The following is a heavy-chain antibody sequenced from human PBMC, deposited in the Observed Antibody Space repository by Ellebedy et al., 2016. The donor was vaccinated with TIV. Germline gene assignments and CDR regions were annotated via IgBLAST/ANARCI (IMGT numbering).Heavy chain of an antibody. D-gene: IGHD4-17*01. V-gene: IGHV3-7*01. CDR3: ARRGSYGDYAVQVNNWFDS. Sequence: GGSLRLSCVASGFSFRSYWMSWVRQAPGKGLEWVANIYQDGSEKYYVDSVKGRFTISRDNAKNSLYLEMKSLRAEDTAVYYCARRGSYGDYAVQVNNWFDSWGQGTPVTVSP. CDR2: IYQDGSEK. J-gene: IGHJ5*01. CDR1: GFSFRSYW.